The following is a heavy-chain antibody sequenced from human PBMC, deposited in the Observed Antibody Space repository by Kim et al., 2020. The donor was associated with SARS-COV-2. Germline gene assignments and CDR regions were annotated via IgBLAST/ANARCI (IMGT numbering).Heavy chain of an antibody. J-gene: IGHJ4*02. CDR3: ARGERYCSGGSCLYFDY. D-gene: IGHD2-15*01. CDR2: IYHSGST. V-gene: IGHV4-30-2*01. CDR1: GGSISSGGYS. Sequence: SETLSLTCAVSGGSISSGGYSWSWIRQPPGKGLEWIGYIYHSGSTYYNPSLKSRVTISVDRSKNQFSLKLSSVTAADTAVYYCARGERYCSGGSCLYFDYWGQGTLVTVSS.